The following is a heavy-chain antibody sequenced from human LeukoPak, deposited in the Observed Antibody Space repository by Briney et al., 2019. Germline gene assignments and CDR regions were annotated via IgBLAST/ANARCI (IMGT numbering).Heavy chain of an antibody. V-gene: IGHV1-69*01. CDR1: GGTCRSYA. Sequence: SVKVSCKASGGTCRSYAISWVRQAPGQGLEWMGGIIPIFGTANYAQKFQGRVTITADESTSTAYMELNSLRSEDTAVYYCARDQGYRYGYGDFDYWGQGTLVTVSS. CDR3: ARDQGYRYGYGDFDY. CDR2: IIPIFGTA. D-gene: IGHD5-18*01. J-gene: IGHJ4*02.